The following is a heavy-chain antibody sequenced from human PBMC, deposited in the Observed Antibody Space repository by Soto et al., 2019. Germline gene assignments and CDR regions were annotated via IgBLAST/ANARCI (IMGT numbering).Heavy chain of an antibody. V-gene: IGHV1-18*04. D-gene: IGHD3-3*01. Sequence: ASVKVSCKASGYTFTSYGISWVRQAPGQGLEWMGWISAYNGNTNYAQKLQGRVTMTTDTSTSTAYMELRSLRSDDAAVYYCARDRAYYDFWSGYYTPIDAFDIWGQGTMVTVSS. CDR3: ARDRAYYDFWSGYYTPIDAFDI. CDR1: GYTFTSYG. CDR2: ISAYNGNT. J-gene: IGHJ3*02.